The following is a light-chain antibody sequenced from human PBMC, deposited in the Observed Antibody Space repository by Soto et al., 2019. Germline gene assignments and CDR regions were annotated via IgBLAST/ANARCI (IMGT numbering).Light chain of an antibody. CDR3: AAWDDSLNEVV. V-gene: IGLV1-44*01. Sequence: QPVLTQPPSASGTPGQRFTISCSGSSSNIGSNTVNWYQQLTGTAPKLLIYSNNQRPSGVPDRFSGSKSGTSASLAISGLQSEDEADYYCAAWDDSLNEVVFGGGTQLTVL. J-gene: IGLJ2*01. CDR1: SSNIGSNT. CDR2: SNN.